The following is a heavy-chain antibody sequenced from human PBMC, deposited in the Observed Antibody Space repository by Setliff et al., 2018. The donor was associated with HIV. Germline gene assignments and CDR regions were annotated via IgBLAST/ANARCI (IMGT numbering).Heavy chain of an antibody. CDR2: INQDGSEK. D-gene: IGHD5-18*01. V-gene: IGHV3-7*03. J-gene: IGHJ4*02. CDR3: AKGVIGYSYDLYYFDC. CDR1: GFTFSSYW. Sequence: GGSLRLSCAASGFTFSSYWIIWVRQAPGKGLEWVANINQDGSEKYYVDSVKGRFTISRDNAKNSLYLQMNSLRAEDAAVYYCAKGVIGYSYDLYYFDCWGQGALVTVSS.